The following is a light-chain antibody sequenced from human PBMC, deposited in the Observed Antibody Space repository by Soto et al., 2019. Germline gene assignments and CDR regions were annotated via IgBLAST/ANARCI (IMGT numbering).Light chain of an antibody. V-gene: IGKV1-17*01. J-gene: IGKJ1*01. CDR3: LQHNDYPPT. CDR1: QDIRND. Sequence: DIQMTQSPSSLSASVGDRVTITCRASQDIRNDLGGYQQKLGKAPKRLIYAASSLQRVLTSRFRGSGSGTEFTLTIRSLQPEDYATYYCLQHNDYPPTFGQGTKVEI. CDR2: AAS.